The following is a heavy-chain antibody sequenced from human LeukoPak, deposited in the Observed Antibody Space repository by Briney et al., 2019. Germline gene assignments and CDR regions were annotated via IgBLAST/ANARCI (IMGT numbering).Heavy chain of an antibody. V-gene: IGHV5-51*01. CDR3: ARPSGTYFNVMDV. J-gene: IGHJ6*02. D-gene: IGHD3-10*01. CDR2: IYPGDSDT. Sequence: GESLKISCKGSGYSFTSYWIGWVRQMPGKGLEWMGIIYPGDSDTRYSPPFQGQVTISADKSINTAYLQWSSLKASDTAMYYCARPSGTYFNVMDVWGQGTTVTVSS. CDR1: GYSFTSYW.